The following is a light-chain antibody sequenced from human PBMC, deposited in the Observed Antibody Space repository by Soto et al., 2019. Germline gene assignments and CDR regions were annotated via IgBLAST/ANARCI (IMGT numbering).Light chain of an antibody. CDR1: QSISSY. CDR3: QQSYSTLYT. CDR2: AAS. V-gene: IGKV1-39*01. Sequence: DLQMTQSPSSLSASVGDRVTITCRASQSISSYLNWYQQKPGKAPKLLIYAASSLQSGVPSRFSGSGSGTDFTLTISSLQPEDFATYDCQQSYSTLYTFGQGTKLEIK. J-gene: IGKJ2*01.